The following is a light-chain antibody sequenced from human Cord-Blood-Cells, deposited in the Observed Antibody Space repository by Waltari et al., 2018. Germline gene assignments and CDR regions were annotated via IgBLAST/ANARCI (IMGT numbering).Light chain of an antibody. CDR1: QSVRSY. V-gene: IGKV3-11*01. CDR3: QQRSNGPPIT. Sequence: ILLKQSPDTLPLSPGSSAALPCRASQSVRSYLAWSQQKPGQAPRLPIYDASNRATGIPGRFGGSGSGTDFTLTISSVEPEDFAVYYWQQRSNGPPITVGQGTRLEIK. CDR2: DAS. J-gene: IGKJ5*01.